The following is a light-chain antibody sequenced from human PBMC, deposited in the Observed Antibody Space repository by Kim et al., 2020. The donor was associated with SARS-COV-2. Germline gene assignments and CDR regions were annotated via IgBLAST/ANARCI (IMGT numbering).Light chain of an antibody. CDR2: GAS. CDR3: QQYNNWPYT. J-gene: IGKJ2*01. CDR1: QSVNSN. V-gene: IGKV3-15*01. Sequence: SLSPGERATLSCRASQSVNSNLAWYQQKPGQAPRLLIYGASTRATGIPARFSGSGSGTEFTLTISSLQSEDFAVYYCQQYNNWPYTFGQGTKLEI.